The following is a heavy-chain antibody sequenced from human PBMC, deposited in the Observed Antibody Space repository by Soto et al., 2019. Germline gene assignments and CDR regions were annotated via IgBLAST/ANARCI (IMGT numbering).Heavy chain of an antibody. CDR1: GVSFSGYY. Sequence: SETLSLTCAVYGVSFSGYYCSWIRQRPGKGLEWIGEIYHSGCTNYNPSLKSRVTISVDTSQNQFSLKLSSVTAADTAVYYCVRQYYGSGSLYYYHYYMDVWGKGTPVTVSS. CDR2: IYHSGCT. CDR3: VRQYYGSGSLYYYHYYMDV. D-gene: IGHD3-10*01. J-gene: IGHJ6*03. V-gene: IGHV4-34*01.